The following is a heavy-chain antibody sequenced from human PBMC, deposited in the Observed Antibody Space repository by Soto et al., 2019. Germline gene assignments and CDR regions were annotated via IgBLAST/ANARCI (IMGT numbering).Heavy chain of an antibody. CDR2: IWYDGSNK. D-gene: IGHD3-22*01. CDR1: GFTFSSYG. CDR3: ARSEGGYYYDSSGPGYYYYGMDV. V-gene: IGHV3-33*01. J-gene: IGHJ6*02. Sequence: QVQLVESGGGVVQPGRSLRLSCAASGFTFSSYGMHWVRQAPGKGLEWVAVIWYDGSNKYYADSVKGRFTISRDNSKNTLYLQMNSLRAEDTAVYYCARSEGGYYYDSSGPGYYYYGMDVWGQGTTVTVSS.